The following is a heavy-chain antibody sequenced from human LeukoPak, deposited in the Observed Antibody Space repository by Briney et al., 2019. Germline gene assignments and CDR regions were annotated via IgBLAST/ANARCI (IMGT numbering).Heavy chain of an antibody. Sequence: SETLSLTCTVSGGSISSGRNYWSWIRQPAGKGLEWIGRIWTSGSANYNPSLRSRVTISLDTSKNLFSLNLSSVTAADTAVYYCARVDGSCSGGSCPSGDWFDPWGQGTLVTVSS. V-gene: IGHV4-61*02. CDR2: IWTSGSA. D-gene: IGHD2-15*01. CDR3: ARVDGSCSGGSCPSGDWFDP. J-gene: IGHJ5*02. CDR1: GGSISSGRNY.